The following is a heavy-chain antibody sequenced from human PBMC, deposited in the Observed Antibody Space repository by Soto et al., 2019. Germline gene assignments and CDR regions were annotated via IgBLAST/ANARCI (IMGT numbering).Heavy chain of an antibody. CDR1: GFTLSSYA. D-gene: IGHD3-9*01. V-gene: IGHV3-23*01. J-gene: IGHJ5*02. CDR2: ISGSGCIT. Sequence: LRLSCAASGFTLSSYAMSWVRQAPGKGLEWVSAISGSGCITYYADSVKGRFTISRDNSKNTLYLQMNSLRAEDPAVYYGGKGGLRYFDWFSWGRGPLVTVSS. CDR3: GKGGLRYFDWFS.